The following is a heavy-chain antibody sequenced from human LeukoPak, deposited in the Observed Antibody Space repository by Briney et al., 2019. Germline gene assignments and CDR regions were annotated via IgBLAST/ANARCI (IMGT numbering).Heavy chain of an antibody. J-gene: IGHJ4*02. CDR1: GYSISSGYH. V-gene: IGHV4-38-2*01. CDR2: IHHTGGT. D-gene: IGHD3-10*01. Sequence: SETLSLTRAVSGYSISSGYHWGWIRQPPGKGLEFIGSIHHTGGTHYNPSLKSRVTMSIDTSKNQISLKLSFVTAADTAVYYCARYGSGFDDCWGQGTLVTVSS. CDR3: ARYGSGFDDC.